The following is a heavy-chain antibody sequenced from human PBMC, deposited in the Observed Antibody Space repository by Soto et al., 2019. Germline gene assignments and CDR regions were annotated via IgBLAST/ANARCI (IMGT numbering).Heavy chain of an antibody. CDR2: IYDSETT. CDR3: ARDRQSEIVAMLASNGMDV. Sequence: QVQLQESGPGLVKPSQTLSLTCTVSGGSINSDDSYWSWLRQPPGRGLEWIGYIYDSETTYYNPSLKSRVTISVARSKNQFCLKLNSVTAADTAVYYCARDRQSEIVAMLASNGMDVWGQGTTVIVSS. J-gene: IGHJ6*02. CDR1: GGSINSDDSY. V-gene: IGHV4-30-4*01. D-gene: IGHD5-12*01.